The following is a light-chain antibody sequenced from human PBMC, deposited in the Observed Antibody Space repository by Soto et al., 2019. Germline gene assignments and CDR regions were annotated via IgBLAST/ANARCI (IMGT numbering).Light chain of an antibody. CDR3: QQYNNWPPWT. J-gene: IGKJ1*01. CDR2: GAS. CDR1: QSVSSN. Sequence: EIVMTQSPATLSVSPGERATLSCRASQSVSSNLDWYQQKPGQGPRLLIYGASTRATGIPARFSGSGSGTEFTLPISSLQSEDFAVYYCQQYNNWPPWTFGQGTKVEVK. V-gene: IGKV3D-15*01.